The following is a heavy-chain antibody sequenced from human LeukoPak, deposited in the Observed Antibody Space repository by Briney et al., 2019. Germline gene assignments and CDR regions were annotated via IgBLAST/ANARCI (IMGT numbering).Heavy chain of an antibody. CDR2: LNWNGGIT. J-gene: IGHJ4*02. Sequence: PGGSLRLSCEASGFIFQDFGMSWVRQAPGKGLEWVSGLNWNGGITDYADSVKGRFTISRDNAKNSLYLQMNSLRAEDTAIYYCARPYGDYWGQGTLVTVSS. V-gene: IGHV3-20*04. CDR1: GFIFQDFG. CDR3: ARPYGDY. D-gene: IGHD4-17*01.